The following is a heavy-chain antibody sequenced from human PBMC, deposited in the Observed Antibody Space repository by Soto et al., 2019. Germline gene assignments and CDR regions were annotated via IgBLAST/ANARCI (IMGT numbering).Heavy chain of an antibody. D-gene: IGHD1-1*01. J-gene: IGHJ6*02. CDR2: ISAYNGNT. V-gene: IGHV1-18*04. CDR3: ARETGISSYYCYGMDV. CDR1: GYTFTSYG. Sequence: SVKVSCKASGYTFTSYGISWVRQAPVQGLEWMRWISAYNGNTNYAQKLQGRVTMTTDTSTSTAYMELRSLRSDDTAVYYCARETGISSYYCYGMDVWGQGTTVTVSS.